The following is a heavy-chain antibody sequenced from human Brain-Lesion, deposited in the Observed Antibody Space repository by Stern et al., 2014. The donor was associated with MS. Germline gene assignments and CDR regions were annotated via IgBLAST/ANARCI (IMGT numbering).Heavy chain of an antibody. D-gene: IGHD3-3*01. CDR1: GYIFTGYY. CDR2: INPNTGGP. J-gene: IGHJ6*02. CDR3: ARDQRGITIFGVVTDYYYLGMDV. V-gene: IGHV1-2*02. Sequence: VQLLESGAEVKKPGASVKVSCKTSGYIFTGYYIHWVRQAPGQGLEWMAWINPNTGGPKYAQKSQGRVTMSRDTSISTAYVELSSLTSDDTAVYYCARDQRGITIFGVVTDYYYLGMDVWGQGTTVTVSS.